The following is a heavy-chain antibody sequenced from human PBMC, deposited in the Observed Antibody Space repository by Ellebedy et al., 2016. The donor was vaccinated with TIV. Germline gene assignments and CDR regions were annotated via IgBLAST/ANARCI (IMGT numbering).Heavy chain of an antibody. J-gene: IGHJ6*02. CDR2: IYYSGYT. D-gene: IGHD3-9*01. Sequence: MPSETLSLTCPVSGGSISTYYWSWIRQPPGQGLEWIVYIYYSGYTEYNPSLKSRVPISLDTSKDQFSLRLSSVTAAATAVYYCARGPLRYFDWVYYYHGMDVWGQGTTVTVSS. V-gene: IGHV4-59*08. CDR3: ARGPLRYFDWVYYYHGMDV. CDR1: GGSISTYY.